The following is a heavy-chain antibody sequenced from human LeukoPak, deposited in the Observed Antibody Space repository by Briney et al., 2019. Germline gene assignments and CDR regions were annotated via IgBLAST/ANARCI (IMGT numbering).Heavy chain of an antibody. Sequence: SVKVSCKGSGGTFSSYAISWVRQAPGQGLEWMGGIIPIFGTANYAQKFQGRVTITADKSTSTAYMELSSLRSEDTAVYYCARELYSSSSMDAFDIWGQGTMVTVSS. J-gene: IGHJ3*02. D-gene: IGHD6-6*01. V-gene: IGHV1-69*06. CDR2: IIPIFGTA. CDR3: ARELYSSSSMDAFDI. CDR1: GGTFSSYA.